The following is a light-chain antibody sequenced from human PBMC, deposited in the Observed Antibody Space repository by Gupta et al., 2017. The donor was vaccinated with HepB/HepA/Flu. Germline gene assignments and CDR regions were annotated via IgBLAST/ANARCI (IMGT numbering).Light chain of an antibody. V-gene: IGKV3-20*01. CDR1: QTVINND. CDR3: QQSGNSLWT. CDR2: GAS. J-gene: IGKJ1*01. Sequence: EIVLTQSPGTLSLSPGERATLSCRASQTVINNDLAWYQQRPGQAPRLLIYGASSRATGIPDSFSGSGSGTDFTLNISRLEPEDFAVYYCQQSGNSLWTFGQGTKVDI.